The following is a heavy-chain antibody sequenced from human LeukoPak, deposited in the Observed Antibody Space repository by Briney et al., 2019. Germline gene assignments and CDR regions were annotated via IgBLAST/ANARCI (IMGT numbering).Heavy chain of an antibody. CDR2: TNDSGGST. V-gene: IGHV3-23*01. CDR3: AKVKTMGATAHPWY. D-gene: IGHD1-26*01. J-gene: IGHJ4*02. CDR1: GFTFSSYA. Sequence: GGSLRLSCAASGFTFSSYAMIWVRQAPGKGLEWVSGTNDSGGSTYYADSVKGRFTISRDNSKNTLYLQMNSLRAEDTAVYYCAKVKTMGATAHPWYWGQGTLVTVSS.